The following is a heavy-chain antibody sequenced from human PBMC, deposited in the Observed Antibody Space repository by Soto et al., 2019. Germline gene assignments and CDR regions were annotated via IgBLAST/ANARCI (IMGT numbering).Heavy chain of an antibody. V-gene: IGHV1-69*01. CDR2: IIPIFGTA. CDR3: ARGYYYDSSGYYYDEGYYFDY. Sequence: QVQLVQSGAEVKKPGSSVKVSCKASGGTFSSYAISWVRQAPGQGLEWMGGIIPIFGTANYAQKFQGRVMITADESTSTAYMELSSLRSEDTAVYYCARGYYYDSSGYYYDEGYYFDYWGQGTLVTVSS. D-gene: IGHD3-22*01. J-gene: IGHJ4*02. CDR1: GGTFSSYA.